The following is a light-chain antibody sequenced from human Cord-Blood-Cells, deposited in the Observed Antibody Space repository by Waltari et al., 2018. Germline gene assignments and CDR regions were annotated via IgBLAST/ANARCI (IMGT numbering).Light chain of an antibody. CDR3: QQYDNLPRYT. CDR1: QDISNY. J-gene: IGKJ2*01. CDR2: DAS. Sequence: DIQMTQSPSSLSASVGDRVTITCQASQDISNYLNWYQQKPGKAPKLLIYDASNLEIGVPSRFSGSGSGTDFTFTISSLQPEDIATYYCQQYDNLPRYTFGQGTKLEIK. V-gene: IGKV1-33*01.